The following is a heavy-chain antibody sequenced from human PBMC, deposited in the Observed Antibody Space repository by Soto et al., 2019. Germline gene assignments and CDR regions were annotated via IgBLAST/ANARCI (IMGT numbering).Heavy chain of an antibody. D-gene: IGHD3-3*01. CDR2: ISYDGSNK. CDR3: ARDNNQFSYDFWSGYGGGGWFDP. CDR1: GFTFSSYA. J-gene: IGHJ5*02. V-gene: IGHV3-30-3*01. Sequence: QVQLVESGGGVVQPGRSLRLSCAASGFTFSSYAMHWVRQAPGKGLEWVAVISYDGSNKYYADSVKGRFTISRDNSKNTLYLQMNSVMAVDTVVYYCARDNNQFSYDFWSGYGGGGWFDPWGQGTLVTVSS.